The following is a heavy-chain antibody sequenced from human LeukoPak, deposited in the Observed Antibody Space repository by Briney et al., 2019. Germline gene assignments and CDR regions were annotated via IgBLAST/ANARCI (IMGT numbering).Heavy chain of an antibody. CDR2: INHSGST. D-gene: IGHD3-3*01. CDR1: GGSISSRSYY. V-gene: IGHV4-39*07. J-gene: IGHJ3*02. CDR3: ARVFPPRITIFGVVITQAGAAFDI. Sequence: SETLSLTCTVSGGSISSRSYYWGWIRQPPGKGLEWIGEINHSGSTNYNPSLKSRVTISVDTSKNQFSLKLSSVTAADTAVYYCARVFPPRITIFGVVITQAGAAFDIWGQGAMVTVSS.